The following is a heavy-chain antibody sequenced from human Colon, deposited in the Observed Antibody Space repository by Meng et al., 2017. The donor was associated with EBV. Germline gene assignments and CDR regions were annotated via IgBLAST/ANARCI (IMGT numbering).Heavy chain of an antibody. J-gene: IGHJ4*02. Sequence: QVQLQQWGAGLLKTSEXLSPSCAVHGGSFSGILWSWIRLPPGKGLEWSGEINHSGSSSYNPSLKSRVTISIDTSKNQVSQKLRSVTAANTAVYYCAKGRIIEAAGTVWFAALSVWGQGTLVTVSS. V-gene: IGHV4-34*01. CDR1: GGSFSGIL. CDR2: INHSGSS. CDR3: AKGRIIEAAGTVWFAALSV. D-gene: IGHD6-13*01.